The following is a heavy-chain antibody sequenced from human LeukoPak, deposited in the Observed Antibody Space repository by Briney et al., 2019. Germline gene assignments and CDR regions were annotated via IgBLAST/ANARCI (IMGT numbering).Heavy chain of an antibody. D-gene: IGHD3-10*01. CDR1: GGSTSSYY. V-gene: IGHV4-4*07. Sequence: SETLSLTCTVPGGSTSSYYWSWIRQPAGKGLEWIGRIYTSGSTNYNPSLKSRVTMSVDTSKNQFSLKLSSVTAADTAVYHCARHAYRGVAHKKYYYYYYMDVWGKGTTVTISS. CDR3: ARHAYRGVAHKKYYYYYYMDV. CDR2: IYTSGST. J-gene: IGHJ6*03.